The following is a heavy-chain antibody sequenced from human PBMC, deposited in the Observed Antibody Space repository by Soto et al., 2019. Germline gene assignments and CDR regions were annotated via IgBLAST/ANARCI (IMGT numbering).Heavy chain of an antibody. CDR3: AKDGGIAARPYYYYCMDV. CDR2: ISGSGGST. J-gene: IGHJ6*02. V-gene: IGHV3-23*01. Sequence: PGGSLRLSCAASGFTFSSYVMSWVRQAPGKGLEWVSAISGSGGSTYYADSVKGRFTISRDNSKNTLYLQMSSLRAEDTAVYYCAKDGGIAARPYYYYCMDVWGQGTTVTVSS. CDR1: GFTFSSYV. D-gene: IGHD6-6*01.